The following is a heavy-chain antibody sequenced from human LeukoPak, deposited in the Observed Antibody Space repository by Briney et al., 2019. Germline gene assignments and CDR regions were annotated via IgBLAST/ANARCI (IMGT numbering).Heavy chain of an antibody. D-gene: IGHD3-16*01. CDR3: ARRGYHDYSGFDY. J-gene: IGHJ4*02. CDR2: ISGWSSDI. Sequence: GGSLRLSCTASGFTFSGAWMTWVRQAPGKGLEWVSSISGWSSDIYYADSVKGRFTISRDNSKNSLYLQMKSLRAEDTALYYCARRGYHDYSGFDYWGQGTLVTVSS. CDR1: GFTFSGAW. V-gene: IGHV3-21*04.